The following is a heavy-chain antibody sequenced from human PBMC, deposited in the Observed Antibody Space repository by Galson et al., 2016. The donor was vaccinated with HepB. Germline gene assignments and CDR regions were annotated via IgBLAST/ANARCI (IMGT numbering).Heavy chain of an antibody. D-gene: IGHD3-10*01. Sequence: SLRLSCAASGFTFSIYGMHWVRQAPGKGLEWVAAISYEGSNEYHADSVKGRFTISRDNSKNTLILQMNSLRADDTAVYYCAKGLAAYYYGSGSGRPCDFWGQGTLVIVSS. CDR1: GFTFSIYG. CDR2: ISYEGSNE. CDR3: AKGLAAYYYGSGSGRPCDF. V-gene: IGHV3-30*18. J-gene: IGHJ4*02.